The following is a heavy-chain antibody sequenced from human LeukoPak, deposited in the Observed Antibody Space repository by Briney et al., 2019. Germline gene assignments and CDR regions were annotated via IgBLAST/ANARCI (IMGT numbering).Heavy chain of an antibody. V-gene: IGHV3-30*04. CDR3: ARDLISWYYFDY. D-gene: IGHD6-13*01. CDR1: GFTFSSYA. CDR2: ISFDGTNK. J-gene: IGHJ4*02. Sequence: GRSLRLSCATSGFTFSSYAMHWVRQAPGKGLDWVAVISFDGTNKHYAGSVKGRFTISRDNSKNTLYLQMNSLRPEDTAVYFCARDLISWYYFDYWGQGTLVTVSS.